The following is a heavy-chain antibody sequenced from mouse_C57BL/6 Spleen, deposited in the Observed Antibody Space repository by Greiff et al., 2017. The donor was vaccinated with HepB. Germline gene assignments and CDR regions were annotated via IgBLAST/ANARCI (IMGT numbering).Heavy chain of an antibody. V-gene: IGHV6-3*01. CDR3: TGPLVLRSFNWDVKGAMDY. D-gene: IGHD1-1*01. CDR1: GFTFSNYW. J-gene: IGHJ4*01. Sequence: EVQLQESGGGLVQPGGSMKLSCVASGFTFSNYWMNWVRQSPEKGLEWVAQIRLKSDNYATHYAESVKGRFTISRDDSKSSVYLQMNNLRAEDTGIYYCTGPLVLRSFNWDVKGAMDYWGQGTSVTVSS. CDR2: IRLKSDNYAT.